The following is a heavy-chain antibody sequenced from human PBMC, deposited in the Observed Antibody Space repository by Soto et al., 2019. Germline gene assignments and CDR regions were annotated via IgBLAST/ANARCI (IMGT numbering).Heavy chain of an antibody. V-gene: IGHV3-30-3*01. CDR1: GFAVSSYS. J-gene: IGHJ4*02. CDR3: TRGRSVIANHDFEH. Sequence: QVQLVESGGGVVQPGTSLRLSCAASGFAVSSYSVHWVRQAPGKGLEWVAAMSLDGNSRYFADSVKGRFTISRDTSKNTWSLQMNSLGPEDSAVYHCTRGRSVIANHDFEHWGQGTQVTVSS. CDR2: MSLDGNSR. D-gene: IGHD2-21*01.